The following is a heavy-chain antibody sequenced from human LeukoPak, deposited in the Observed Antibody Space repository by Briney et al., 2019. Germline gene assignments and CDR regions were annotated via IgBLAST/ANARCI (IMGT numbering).Heavy chain of an antibody. CDR1: GGSFSGYY. V-gene: IGHV3-23*01. D-gene: IGHD6-19*01. CDR3: AKREIAVASDY. Sequence: ETLSLTCAVYGGSFSGYYWSWVRQAPGKGLEWVSAISGSGGSTYYADSVKGRFTISRDNSKNTLYLQMNSLRAEDTAVYYCAKREIAVASDYWGQGTLVTVSS. CDR2: ISGSGGST. J-gene: IGHJ4*02.